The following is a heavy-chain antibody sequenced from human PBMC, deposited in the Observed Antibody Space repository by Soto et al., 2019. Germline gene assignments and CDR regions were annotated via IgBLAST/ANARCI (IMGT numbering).Heavy chain of an antibody. CDR1: GGTFSRYS. Sequence: QVQLVQSGAEVKKPGSSVKVSCKASGGTFSRYSITWVRQAPGHGLEWIGRIIPIFGIPTYAQKFQGRVTITADESTSTAYIELSSLRSDDTAVYYCAREDRDRERGLVPAAIGGMDVWGQGTTVTVSS. CDR3: AREDRDRERGLVPAAIGGMDV. D-gene: IGHD2-2*01. J-gene: IGHJ6*02. CDR2: IIPIFGIP. V-gene: IGHV1-69*08.